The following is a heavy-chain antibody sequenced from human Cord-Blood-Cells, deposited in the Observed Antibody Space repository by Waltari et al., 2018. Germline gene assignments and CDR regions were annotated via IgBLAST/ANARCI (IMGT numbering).Heavy chain of an antibody. V-gene: IGHV4-31*03. CDR3: ARGPVVVPAAMVGWFDP. J-gene: IGHJ5*02. D-gene: IGHD2-2*01. CDR1: GGSISSGGYY. Sequence: QVQLQESGPGLVKPSQTLSLTCTVSGGSISSGGYYWSWIRQHPGKGLELIGYIYYRGSTYYNPSLQSRVTISVDTSKNQVALKLSSVTAADTAVYYCARGPVVVPAAMVGWFDPWGQGTLVTVSS. CDR2: IYYRGST.